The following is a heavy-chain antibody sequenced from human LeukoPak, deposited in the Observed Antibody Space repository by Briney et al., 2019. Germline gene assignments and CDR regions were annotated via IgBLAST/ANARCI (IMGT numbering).Heavy chain of an antibody. V-gene: IGHV1-8*01. J-gene: IGHJ4*02. CDR2: MNPNSGNT. D-gene: IGHD6-19*01. CDR3: ARYFSGWHNFDY. CDR1: GYTFTSYD. Sequence: ASVKVSCKASGYTFTSYDINWVRQATGQGLEWMGWMNPNSGNTGYAQKFQGRVTMTRNTSISTAYMELSSLRSEDTAVYYCARYFSGWHNFDYWGQGTLVTVSS.